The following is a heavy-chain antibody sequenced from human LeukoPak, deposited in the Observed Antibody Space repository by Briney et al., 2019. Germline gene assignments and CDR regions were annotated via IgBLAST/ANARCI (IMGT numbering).Heavy chain of an antibody. D-gene: IGHD3-10*01. J-gene: IGHJ3*02. CDR3: ARGVFGAFDI. V-gene: IGHV4-39*07. CDR2: IFYSGST. CDR1: SGSISTSNYY. Sequence: SETLSLTCTVSSGSISTSNYYWGWVRQPPGKALEWIGNIFYSGSTYYSPSLQSRVTISVDTSKNQFSLKLSSVTAADTAVYYCARGVFGAFDIWGQGTMVTVSS.